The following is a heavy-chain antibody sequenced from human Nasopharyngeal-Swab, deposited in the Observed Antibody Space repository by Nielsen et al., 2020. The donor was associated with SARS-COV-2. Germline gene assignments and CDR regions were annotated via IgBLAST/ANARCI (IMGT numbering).Heavy chain of an antibody. D-gene: IGHD6-19*01. Sequence: WIRQPPGKGLEWIGYIYYSGSTYYNPSLKSRVTISVDTSKNQFSLKLSSVTAADTAVYYCARDSGVAGTKYYYDGMDVWGQGTTVTVSS. J-gene: IGHJ6*02. CDR2: IYYSGST. V-gene: IGHV4-30-4*01. CDR3: ARDSGVAGTKYYYDGMDV.